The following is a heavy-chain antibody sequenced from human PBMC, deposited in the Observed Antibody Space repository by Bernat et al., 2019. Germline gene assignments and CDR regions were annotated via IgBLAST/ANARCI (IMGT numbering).Heavy chain of an antibody. V-gene: IGHV3-30*18. J-gene: IGHJ3*02. D-gene: IGHD3-10*01. CDR3: AKDPAKLLWFGELGAFDI. Sequence: QVQLVESGGGVVQPGRSLRLSCAASGFTFSSYGMHWVRQAPGKGLGGVAVISYDGSNKYYADSVKGRFTISRDNSKNTLYLQMNSLRAEDTAVYYCAKDPAKLLWFGELGAFDIWGQGTMVTASS. CDR1: GFTFSSYG. CDR2: ISYDGSNK.